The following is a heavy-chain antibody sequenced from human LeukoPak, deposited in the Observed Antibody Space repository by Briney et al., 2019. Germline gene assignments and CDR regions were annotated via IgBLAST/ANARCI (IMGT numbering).Heavy chain of an antibody. CDR3: ARSSDRYGMDV. CDR1: GFTFSSYA. Sequence: PGGSLRLSCAASGFTFSSYAMSWVRQAPGKGLEWVSSVSSGTSYIYYADSVKGRFTISRDNAKNSLYLQMNSLRAEDTAVYYCARSSDRYGMDVWGQGTTVTVSS. D-gene: IGHD2-15*01. V-gene: IGHV3-21*01. J-gene: IGHJ6*02. CDR2: VSSGTSYI.